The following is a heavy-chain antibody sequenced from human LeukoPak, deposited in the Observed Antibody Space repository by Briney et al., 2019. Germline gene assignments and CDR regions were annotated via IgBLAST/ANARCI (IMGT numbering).Heavy chain of an antibody. V-gene: IGHV3-23*01. D-gene: IGHD5-18*01. J-gene: IGHJ4*02. CDR2: ISGSGGST. Sequence: PGGSLRLSCAASGFTFSSYAMSWVRQAPGKGLEWASAISGSGGSTYYADSVKGRFTISRDNSKNTLYLQMNALRPEDTAVYSCAKNGRGYSSDYFDYWGQGTLVTVSS. CDR3: AKNGRGYSSDYFDY. CDR1: GFTFSSYA.